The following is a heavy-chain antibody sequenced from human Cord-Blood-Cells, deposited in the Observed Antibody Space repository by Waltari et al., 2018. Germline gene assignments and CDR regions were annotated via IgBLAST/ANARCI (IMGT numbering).Heavy chain of an antibody. V-gene: IGHV4-59*11. CDR1: GGSISSHY. J-gene: IGHJ4*02. CDR3: ARGSGYVDY. Sequence: QVQLKESGPGLVKPSETLSLTCTVSGGSISSHYWSWIRQPPGKGLEWIGYIYYSGSTNYTPSLNSRVTISGDTSKNQFSLMLSSVTAADTAVYYCARGSGYVDYWGQGTLVTVSS. CDR2: IYYSGST. D-gene: IGHD1-26*01.